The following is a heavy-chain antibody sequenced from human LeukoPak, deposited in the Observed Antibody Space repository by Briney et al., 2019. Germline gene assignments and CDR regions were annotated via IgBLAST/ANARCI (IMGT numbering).Heavy chain of an antibody. D-gene: IGHD6-13*01. CDR3: ARLFSLIAAVDY. CDR2: IYYSGST. J-gene: IGHJ4*02. Sequence: SETLSLTCTVSGGSISNYYWSWIRQPPGKGLEWIGYIYYSGSTIYNPSLQSRVTISVDTSKNQFSLKLRSVTAADTAVYYCARLFSLIAAVDYWGQGTLVTVSS. V-gene: IGHV4-59*08. CDR1: GGSISNYY.